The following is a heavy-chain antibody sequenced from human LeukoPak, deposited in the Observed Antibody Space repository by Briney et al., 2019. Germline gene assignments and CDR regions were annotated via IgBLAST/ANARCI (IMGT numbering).Heavy chain of an antibody. CDR3: ARWYSSSSYYYYYYMDV. V-gene: IGHV4-59*08. D-gene: IGHD6-6*01. CDR1: GGSISSYY. J-gene: IGHJ6*03. CDR2: IYYSGST. Sequence: SETLSLTCTVSGGSISSYYWSWIRQPPGKGLEGIGYIYYSGSTNYNPSLKSRVTISVDTSKNQFSLKLSSVTAADTAVYYCARWYSSSSYYYYYYMDVWGKGITVTVSS.